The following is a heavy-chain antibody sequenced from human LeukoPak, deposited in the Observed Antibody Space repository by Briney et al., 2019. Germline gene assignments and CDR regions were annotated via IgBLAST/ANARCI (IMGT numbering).Heavy chain of an antibody. CDR1: GGTFSSYA. Sequence: GASVKVPCKASGGTFSSYAISWVRQAPGQGLEWMGRIIPILGIANYAQKFQGRVTITADKSTSTAYMELSSLRSEDTAVYYCAMSIAAAGTLPFDPWGQGTLVTVSS. J-gene: IGHJ5*02. D-gene: IGHD6-13*01. CDR2: IIPILGIA. CDR3: AMSIAAAGTLPFDP. V-gene: IGHV1-69*04.